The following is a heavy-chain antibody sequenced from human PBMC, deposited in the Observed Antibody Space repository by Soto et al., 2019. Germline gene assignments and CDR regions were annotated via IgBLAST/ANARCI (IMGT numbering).Heavy chain of an antibody. Sequence: PGGSLRLSCAASGFTFRNAWVSLVRQAPGKGLEWVGRIKSKTDGGTTDYAAPVKGRFTISRDDSKNTLYPQMNSLKTEDTAVYYCTSSVGWFDPWGQGTLVTVSS. J-gene: IGHJ5*02. CDR2: IKSKTDGGTT. V-gene: IGHV3-15*01. CDR1: GFTFRNAW. D-gene: IGHD2-15*01. CDR3: TSSVGWFDP.